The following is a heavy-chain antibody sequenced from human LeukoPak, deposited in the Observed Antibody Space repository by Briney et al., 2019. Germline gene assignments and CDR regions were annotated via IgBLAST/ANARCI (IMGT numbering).Heavy chain of an antibody. D-gene: IGHD3-22*01. Sequence: ASVKVSCKASGGTFSSYAISRVRQAPGQGLEWMGGIIPIFGIANYAQKFQGRVTITTDESTSTAYMELSSLRSEDTAEYYCAMTGYYYDSSGYYYNYWGQGTLVTVSS. CDR2: IIPIFGIA. J-gene: IGHJ4*02. CDR1: GGTFSSYA. V-gene: IGHV1-69*05. CDR3: AMTGYYYDSSGYYYNY.